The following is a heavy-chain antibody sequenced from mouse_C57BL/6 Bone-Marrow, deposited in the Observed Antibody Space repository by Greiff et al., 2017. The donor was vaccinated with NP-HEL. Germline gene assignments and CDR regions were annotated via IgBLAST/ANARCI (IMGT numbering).Heavy chain of an antibody. Sequence: EVKLMESGPELVKPGASVKMSCKASGYTFTDYNMHWVKQSHGKSLEWIGYINPNNGGTSYNQKFKGKATLTVNKSSSTAYMELRSLTSEDSAVYYCAFITTVVAFDYWGQGTTLTVSS. D-gene: IGHD1-1*01. CDR3: AFITTVVAFDY. CDR1: GYTFTDYN. V-gene: IGHV1-22*01. J-gene: IGHJ2*01. CDR2: INPNNGGT.